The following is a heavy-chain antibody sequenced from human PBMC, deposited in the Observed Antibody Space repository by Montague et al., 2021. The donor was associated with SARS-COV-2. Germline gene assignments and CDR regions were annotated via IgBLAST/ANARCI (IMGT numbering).Heavy chain of an antibody. D-gene: IGHD1-26*01. CDR2: IYSGGSST. CDR3: AKSAWGVTDAFDI. V-gene: IGHV3-23*03. J-gene: IGHJ3*02. Sequence: SLRLSCAASEFAFSSYAISWVRQAPGKGLEWVSAIYSGGSSTFYXDSVKGRFTISRDNSKNTLYLQMNSLRAEDTAVYYCAKSAWGVTDAFDIWGQGTMVTVSS. CDR1: EFAFSSYA.